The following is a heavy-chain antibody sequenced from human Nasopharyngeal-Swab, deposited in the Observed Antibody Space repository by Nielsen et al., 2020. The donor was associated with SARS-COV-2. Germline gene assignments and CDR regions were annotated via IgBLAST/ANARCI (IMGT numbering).Heavy chain of an antibody. D-gene: IGHD1-1*01. CDR3: AKEGTTGWFGP. CDR2: ISHNSGT. CDR1: GVSITSQY. J-gene: IGHJ5*02. Sequence: SETLPLTCTVSGVSITSQYWSWIRQPPGKGLDWIGYISHNSGTSYNPSPKSRVTMFMDTSKNQFSLRLTSVTAADTAVYYCAKEGTTGWFGPCGQGTLVTVSS. V-gene: IGHV4-59*11.